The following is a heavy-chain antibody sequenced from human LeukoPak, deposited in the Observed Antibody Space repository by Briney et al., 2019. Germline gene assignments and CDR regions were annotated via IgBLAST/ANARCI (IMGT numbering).Heavy chain of an antibody. J-gene: IGHJ4*02. CDR2: ISGSGGST. D-gene: IGHD1-26*01. CDR3: ARGYEGATSHFDY. V-gene: IGHV3-23*01. CDR1: GFTFSIYA. Sequence: PGGSLRLSCAASGFTFSIYAMSWVRQAPGKGLEWVSAISGSGGSTYYADSVKGRFTISRDNSKNTLYLQMNSLRAEDTAVYYCARGYEGATSHFDYWGQGTLVTVSS.